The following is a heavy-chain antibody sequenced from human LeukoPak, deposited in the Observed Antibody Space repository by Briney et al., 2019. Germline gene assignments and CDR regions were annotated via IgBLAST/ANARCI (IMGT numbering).Heavy chain of an antibody. CDR3: AGAHSESQTTHYFDY. D-gene: IGHD3-10*01. CDR1: GYTFTGYY. J-gene: IGHJ4*02. CDR2: INPNSGGT. Sequence: ASVKVSCKASGYTFTGYYMHWVRQAPGQGLEWMGWINPNSGGTNYAQKFQGRVTMTRDTSISTAYMELSSLRSEDTAVYYCAGAHSESQTTHYFDYWGQGTLVTVSS. V-gene: IGHV1-2*02.